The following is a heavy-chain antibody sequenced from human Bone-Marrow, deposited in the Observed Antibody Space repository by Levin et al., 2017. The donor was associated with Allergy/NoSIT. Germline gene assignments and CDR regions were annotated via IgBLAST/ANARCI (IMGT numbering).Heavy chain of an antibody. CDR3: ARSKMRCSGGSCYSGFDS. Sequence: GESLKISCAASGFTFYSYAIHWVRQAPGRGPEWVSGISGSGTATDYADSVKGRFTISRDNFKNTVYMEMNSLRVDDTALYYCARSKMRCSGGSCYSGFDSWGQGTQVTVSS. V-gene: IGHV3-23*01. D-gene: IGHD2-15*01. J-gene: IGHJ4*02. CDR1: GFTFYSYA. CDR2: ISGSGTAT.